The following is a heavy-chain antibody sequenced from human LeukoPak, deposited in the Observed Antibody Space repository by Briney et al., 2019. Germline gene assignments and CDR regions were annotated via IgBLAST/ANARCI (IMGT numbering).Heavy chain of an antibody. J-gene: IGHJ6*03. CDR1: GFTFSSYA. CDR3: ARGRVGDIVVVPAAYLRRGYYYYMDV. Sequence: GGSLRLSCAASGFTFSSYAMHWVRQAPGKGLEWVAVIWYDGSNKYYADSVKGRFTISRDNSKNTLYLQMNSLRAEDTAVYYCARGRVGDIVVVPAAYLRRGYYYYMDVWGKGTTVTVSS. V-gene: IGHV3-33*08. D-gene: IGHD2-2*01. CDR2: IWYDGSNK.